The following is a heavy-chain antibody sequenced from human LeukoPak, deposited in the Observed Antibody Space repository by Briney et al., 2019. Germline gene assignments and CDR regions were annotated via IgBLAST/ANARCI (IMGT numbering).Heavy chain of an antibody. D-gene: IGHD3-22*01. Sequence: GESLKISCKGSGYSFSTYWIAWVRQMPGRGLEWMGIIYPGDSDTRYSPSFQGQVTISADKSISTAYLQWSSLKASDTAMYYCARHPSVYYYDSSGYDWGQGTLVTVSS. J-gene: IGHJ4*02. V-gene: IGHV5-51*01. CDR1: GYSFSTYW. CDR2: IYPGDSDT. CDR3: ARHPSVYYYDSSGYD.